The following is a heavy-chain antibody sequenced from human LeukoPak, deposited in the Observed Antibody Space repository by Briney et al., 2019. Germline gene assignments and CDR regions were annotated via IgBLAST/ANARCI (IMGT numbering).Heavy chain of an antibody. D-gene: IGHD1-26*01. Sequence: SETLSLTCAVYGGSFSGYYWSWIRQPPGKGLEWIGEINHSGSTNYNPSLKSRVTISVDTSKNQFSLKPSSVTAADTAVYYCARTHRRSGSYLVFDIWGQGTMVTVSS. CDR3: ARTHRRSGSYLVFDI. CDR1: GGSFSGYY. J-gene: IGHJ3*02. CDR2: INHSGST. V-gene: IGHV4-34*01.